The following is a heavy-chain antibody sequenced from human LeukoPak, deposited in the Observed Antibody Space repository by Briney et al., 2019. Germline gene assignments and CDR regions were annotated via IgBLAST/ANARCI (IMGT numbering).Heavy chain of an antibody. J-gene: IGHJ4*02. CDR1: GGSISSYF. D-gene: IGHD3-22*01. V-gene: IGHV4-4*08. Sequence: PSETLSLTCTVSGGSISSYFWNWIRQAPGKGLEWIGYIYHTGITNYNPSLRSRVTMSLDKSKSQFSLNLASVTAADTAINYCAGGVGITTSHWGQGALVTVSS. CDR2: IYHTGIT. CDR3: AGGVGITTSH.